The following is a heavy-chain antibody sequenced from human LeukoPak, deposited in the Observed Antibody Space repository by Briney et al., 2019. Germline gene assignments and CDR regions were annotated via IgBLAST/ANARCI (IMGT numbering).Heavy chain of an antibody. D-gene: IGHD2/OR15-2a*01. CDR1: GFTVNNNY. CDR2: IYSGGTT. V-gene: IGHV3-53*01. CDR3: ARDPGIRNGMDV. Sequence: GGSLRLSCAASGFTVNNNYMTWVRQAPGKGLEWVSVIYSGGTTYYADSVKGRFTISRDNSKNTLYLQMNSLRVDDTAVYYCARDPGIRNGMDVWGQGTTVIVSS. J-gene: IGHJ6*02.